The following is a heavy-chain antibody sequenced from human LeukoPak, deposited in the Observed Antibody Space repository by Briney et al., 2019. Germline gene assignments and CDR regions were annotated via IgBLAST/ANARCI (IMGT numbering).Heavy chain of an antibody. J-gene: IGHJ3*02. CDR3: ARDGTDAFDI. Sequence: SETLSLTCTVSGGSISSYYWSWIRQPPGKGLEWIWYIYYSGSTNYNPSPKSRVTISVDTSKNQFSLKLSSVTAADTAVYYCARDGTDAFDIWGQGTMVTVSS. V-gene: IGHV4-59*01. CDR1: GGSISSYY. D-gene: IGHD1-1*01. CDR2: IYYSGST.